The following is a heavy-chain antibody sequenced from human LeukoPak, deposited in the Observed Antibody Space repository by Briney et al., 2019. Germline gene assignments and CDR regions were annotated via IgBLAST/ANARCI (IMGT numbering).Heavy chain of an antibody. CDR3: ARDALSDYGDYVGYFDY. D-gene: IGHD4-17*01. Sequence: SETLSRTCTVSGGSISSYYWSWIRQPAGKGLEWIGRIYTSGSTNYNPSPKSRVTMSVDTSKNQFSLKVSSVTAADTAVYYCARDALSDYGDYVGYFDYWGQGTLVTVSS. V-gene: IGHV4-4*07. CDR2: IYTSGST. CDR1: GGSISSYY. J-gene: IGHJ4*02.